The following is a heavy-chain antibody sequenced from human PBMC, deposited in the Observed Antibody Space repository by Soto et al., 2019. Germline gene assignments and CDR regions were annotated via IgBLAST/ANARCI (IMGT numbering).Heavy chain of an antibody. V-gene: IGHV6-1*01. CDR2: TYYRSKWYN. D-gene: IGHD6-6*01. J-gene: IGHJ6*02. CDR3: ARAIAARSYYYGMDV. Sequence: RQYPSRGLEWLGRTYYRSKWYNDYAVSVKSRITINPDTSKNQFSLQLNSVTPEDTAVYYCARAIAARSYYYGMDVWGQGTTVTVSS.